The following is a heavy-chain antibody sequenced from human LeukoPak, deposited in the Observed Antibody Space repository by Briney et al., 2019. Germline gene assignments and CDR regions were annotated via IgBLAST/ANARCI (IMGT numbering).Heavy chain of an antibody. V-gene: IGHV4-59*01. CDR1: GGSISSYY. CDR2: IYYSGST. CDR3: ARVPAPPTLIDP. Sequence: PSETLSLTCTVSGGSISSYYWSWIRQPPGKGLEWIGYIYYSGSTNYNPSLKSRVTISVDTSKNQFSLKLSSVTAADTAVYYCARVPAPPTLIDPWGQGTLVTVSS. J-gene: IGHJ5*02.